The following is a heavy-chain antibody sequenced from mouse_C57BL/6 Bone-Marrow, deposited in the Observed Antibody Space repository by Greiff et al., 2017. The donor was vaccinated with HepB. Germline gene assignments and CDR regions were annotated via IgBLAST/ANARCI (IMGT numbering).Heavy chain of an antibody. V-gene: IGHV6-6*01. J-gene: IGHJ3*01. D-gene: IGHD2-4*01. CDR3: TRGGPIYYDYDAWFAY. CDR2: IRNKANNHAT. Sequence: EVKLVESGGGLVQPGGSMKLSCAASGFTFSDAWMDWVRQSPEKGLEWVAEIRNKANNHATYYAESVKGRFTISRDDSKSSVYLQMNSLRAEDTGIYYCTRGGPIYYDYDAWFAYWGQGTLVTVSA. CDR1: GFTFSDAW.